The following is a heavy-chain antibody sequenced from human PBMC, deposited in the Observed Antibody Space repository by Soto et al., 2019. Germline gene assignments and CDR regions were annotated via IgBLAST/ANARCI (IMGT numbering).Heavy chain of an antibody. D-gene: IGHD3-9*01. CDR1: GGSITSMRYF. J-gene: IGHJ4*02. V-gene: IGHV4-39*02. Sequence: QLQLQESGPGLVKPSETLSLTCCVSGGSITSMRYFWGWFRQTPGQGREWIASIKYVGKTYYSPSLTSRLVISVDTSKNQFSLRLSYVTAADTAVYYFARDRYGGFDYWGLGTLVTVSS. CDR3: ARDRYGGFDY. CDR2: IKYVGKT.